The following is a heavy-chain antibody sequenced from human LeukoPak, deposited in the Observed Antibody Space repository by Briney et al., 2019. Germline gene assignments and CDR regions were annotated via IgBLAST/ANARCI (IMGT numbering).Heavy chain of an antibody. CDR3: ARDSGYSSSWDMGYYDYCMDV. D-gene: IGHD6-13*01. CDR2: ILYYGSNK. CDR1: GFTFNSYG. V-gene: IGHV3-33*01. Sequence: GGSLRLFWAASGFTFNSYGKHWVRQAAGKGLEWDGVILYYGSNKYYADSVKGRFTISRDNSKNTLYLQMNSLRAEDTAVYYCARDSGYSSSWDMGYYDYCMDVWGKGTTVSVSS. J-gene: IGHJ6*04.